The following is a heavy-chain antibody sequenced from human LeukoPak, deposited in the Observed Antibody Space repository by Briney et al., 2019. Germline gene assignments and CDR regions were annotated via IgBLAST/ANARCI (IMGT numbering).Heavy chain of an antibody. CDR3: VRLQDY. CDR1: GFTFSSYS. V-gene: IGHV3-21*04. CDR2: ISSTSTYT. Sequence: KTGGSLRLSCAASGFTFSSYSMNWVRQAPGKGLEWVSSISSTSTYTFYADSVKGRFTISRNNSKNTLYLQMNSLRAEDTAVYYCVRLQDYWGEGTLVTVSS. J-gene: IGHJ4*02.